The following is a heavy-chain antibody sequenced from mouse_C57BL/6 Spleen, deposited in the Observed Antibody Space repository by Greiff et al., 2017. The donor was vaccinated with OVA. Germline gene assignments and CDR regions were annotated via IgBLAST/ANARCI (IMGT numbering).Heavy chain of an antibody. CDR1: GYTFTSYW. J-gene: IGHJ1*03. D-gene: IGHD2-1*01. CDR2: IDPSDSET. V-gene: IGHV1-52*01. Sequence: VQLQQPGAELVRPGSSVKLSCKASGYTFTSYWMHWVKQRPIQGLEWIGNIDPSDSETHYNQKFKDKATLTVDKSSSTAYMQLSSLTSEDSAVYYCARRYYGNYWYFDVWGTGTTVTVSS. CDR3: ARRYYGNYWYFDV.